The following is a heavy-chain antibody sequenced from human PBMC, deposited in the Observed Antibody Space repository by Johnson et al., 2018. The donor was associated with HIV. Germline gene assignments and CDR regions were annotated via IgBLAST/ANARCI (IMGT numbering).Heavy chain of an antibody. V-gene: IGHV3-30*19. CDR1: GFTFSSYG. Sequence: QLVESGGGVVQPGGSLRLSCAASGFTFSSYGIHWVRQAPGKGLEWVAIISYDETYKDYADSVKGRFTISRDNSKNTLYLQMHSLRIEDTAVYYCARARWYLGGGSCCAFDIWGQGTMVTVSS. CDR3: ARARWYLGGGSCCAFDI. J-gene: IGHJ3*02. D-gene: IGHD2-15*01. CDR2: ISYDETYK.